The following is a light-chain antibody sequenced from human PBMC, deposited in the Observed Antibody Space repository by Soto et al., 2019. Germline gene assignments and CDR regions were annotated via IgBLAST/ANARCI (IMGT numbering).Light chain of an antibody. CDR1: QNVRSR. J-gene: IGKJ1*01. CDR3: QQYHSYWT. V-gene: IGKV1-5*01. Sequence: DFLMTQSPATLSSSVGDRVTITCRASQNVRSRLAWFQQKPGKAPKLLIYSASSMESGVTQRFSGSGSGTEFTLTLRSLQTDDFSAYYCQQYHSYWTFGQGTKVE. CDR2: SAS.